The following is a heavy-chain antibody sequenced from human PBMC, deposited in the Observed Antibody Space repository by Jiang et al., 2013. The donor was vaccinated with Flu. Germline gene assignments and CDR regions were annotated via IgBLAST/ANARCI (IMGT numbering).Heavy chain of an antibody. CDR3: ARADLVVTAPLLFDF. V-gene: IGHV4-61*01. CDR2: IYYTGRT. CDR1: GGSMISENSY. Sequence: CTVSGGSMISENSYWGWIRQPPGKGLKWIGYIYYTGRTNYNPSLKSRVTISGDTSKNQFSLKLSSVTAADTAVYYCARADLVVTAPLLFDFWGQGTLVTVSS. D-gene: IGHD2-21*02. J-gene: IGHJ4*02.